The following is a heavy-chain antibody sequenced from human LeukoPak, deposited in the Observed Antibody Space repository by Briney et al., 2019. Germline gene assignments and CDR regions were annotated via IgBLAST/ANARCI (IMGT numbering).Heavy chain of an antibody. CDR3: AREADGYNPLDY. D-gene: IGHD5-24*01. V-gene: IGHV3-33*01. CDR2: IWYDGSNK. Sequence: GGSLRLSCAASGFTFSSYGMHWVRQAPGKGLEWVAVIWYDGSNKYYADSMKGRFTISRDNSKNTLYLQMNSLRAEDTAVYYCAREADGYNPLDYWGQGTLVTVSS. CDR1: GFTFSSYG. J-gene: IGHJ4*02.